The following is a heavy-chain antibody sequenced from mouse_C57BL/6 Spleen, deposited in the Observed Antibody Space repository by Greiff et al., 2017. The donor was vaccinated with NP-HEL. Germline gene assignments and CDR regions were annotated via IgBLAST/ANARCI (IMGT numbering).Heavy chain of an antibody. CDR3: ARRVYYGNYGYFDY. Sequence: VQLQQPGAELVKPGASVKLSCKASGYTFTSYWMQWVKQRPGQGLEWIGEIDPSDSYTNYNQKFKGKATLTVDTSSSTAYMQLSSLTSEDSAVYYCARRVYYGNYGYFDYWGQGTTLTVSS. D-gene: IGHD2-1*01. CDR2: IDPSDSYT. V-gene: IGHV1-50*01. CDR1: GYTFTSYW. J-gene: IGHJ2*01.